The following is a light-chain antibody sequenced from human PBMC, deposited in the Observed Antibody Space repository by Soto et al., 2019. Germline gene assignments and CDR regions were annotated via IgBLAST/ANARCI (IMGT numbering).Light chain of an antibody. J-gene: IGLJ3*02. V-gene: IGLV1-44*01. Sequence: QSVLTQPPSASGTPGQRVTISCSGSRSNIESNTVNWYQQLPGTAPKLLIFNNNQWPSGVPDRFSGSKSGTSDSLAISGLQSGDEADYYCAAWDDSLNGWVFGGGTKLTVL. CDR1: RSNIESNT. CDR3: AAWDDSLNGWV. CDR2: NNN.